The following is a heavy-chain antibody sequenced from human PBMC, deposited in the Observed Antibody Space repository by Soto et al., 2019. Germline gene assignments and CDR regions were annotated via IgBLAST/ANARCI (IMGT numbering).Heavy chain of an antibody. J-gene: IGHJ5*02. V-gene: IGHV1-3*04. CDR1: GYTFTNNV. D-gene: IGHD1-7*01. CDR2: IHTAKGNT. CDR3: ARDPIWTYTWNYARLNYLDP. Sequence: ASVKGSCKASGYTFTNNVIHWLRQAPGQTLEWMGWIHTAKGNTKYSQEFEARVTLTRDTAASTAYMELNSLRSDDTAVYYCARDPIWTYTWNYARLNYLDPWGQGTLVTVSS.